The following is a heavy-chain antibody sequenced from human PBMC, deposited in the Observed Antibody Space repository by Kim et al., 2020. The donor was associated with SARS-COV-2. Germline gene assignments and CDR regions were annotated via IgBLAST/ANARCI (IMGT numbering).Heavy chain of an antibody. CDR2: IYTSGST. D-gene: IGHD3-10*01. J-gene: IGHJ3*02. Sequence: SETLSLTCTVSGGSISSGSYYWSWIRQPAGKGLEWIGRIYTSGSTNYNPSLKSRVTISVDTSKNQFSLKLSSVTAADTAVYYCARVAILRAFDIWGQGTMVTVSS. CDR1: GGSISSGSYY. CDR3: ARVAILRAFDI. V-gene: IGHV4-61*02.